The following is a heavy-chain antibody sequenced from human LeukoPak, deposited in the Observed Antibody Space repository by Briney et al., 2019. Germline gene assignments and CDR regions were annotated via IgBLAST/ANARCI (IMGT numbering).Heavy chain of an antibody. CDR1: GGSISSYY. V-gene: IGHV4-4*07. CDR3: ARDYDVLTAYPPTQLFDP. D-gene: IGHD3-9*01. J-gene: IGHJ5*02. CDR2: IYTSGST. Sequence: SETLSLTYTVSGGSISSYYWSWIRQPAGKGLEWIGRIYTSGSTNYNPSLKSRVTMSVDTSKNQFSLKLNSVTAADMAVYYCARDYDVLTAYPPTQLFDPWGQGTLVTVSS.